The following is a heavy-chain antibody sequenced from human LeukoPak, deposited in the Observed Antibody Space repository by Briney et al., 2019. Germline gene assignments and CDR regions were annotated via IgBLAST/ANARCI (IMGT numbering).Heavy chain of an antibody. CDR2: ISAYNGNT. Sequence: ASVKVSCKASGYTFTSYGISWVRQAPGQGLEWMGWISAYNGNTNYAQKLQGRVTMTTDTSTSTAYMELRSLRSDDTAVYYCARDVFPAVAGTSGGLPEYFQHWGQGTLVTVSS. J-gene: IGHJ1*01. V-gene: IGHV1-18*01. CDR3: ARDVFPAVAGTSGGLPEYFQH. D-gene: IGHD6-19*01. CDR1: GYTFTSYG.